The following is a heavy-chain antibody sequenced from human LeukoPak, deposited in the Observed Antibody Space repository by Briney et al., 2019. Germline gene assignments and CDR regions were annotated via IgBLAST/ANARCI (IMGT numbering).Heavy chain of an antibody. CDR1: GFTFSSYS. V-gene: IGHV3-21*01. Sequence: GGSLRLSCAASGFTFSSYSMNWVRQAPGKGLEWVSSISSSSSYIYYADSVKGRFTISRDNAKNSLYLQMNSLRAEDTAVYYCARDLIWNAGVYGMDVWGQGTTVTVSS. D-gene: IGHD1-1*01. CDR3: ARDLIWNAGVYGMDV. J-gene: IGHJ6*02. CDR2: ISSSSSYI.